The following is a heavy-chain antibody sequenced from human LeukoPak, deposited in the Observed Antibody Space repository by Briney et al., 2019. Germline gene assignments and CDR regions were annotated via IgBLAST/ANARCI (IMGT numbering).Heavy chain of an antibody. V-gene: IGHV1-8*01. CDR3: ARGPYGPYYYYMDV. D-gene: IGHD4-17*01. J-gene: IGHJ6*03. Sequence: ASVKVSCKASGYTFTSYDINWVRQGTGQGLEWMGWMNPNSGNTGYAQKFQGRVTMTRNTSISTAYMELSSLRSEDTAVYYCARGPYGPYYYYMDVWGKGTTVTVSS. CDR1: GYTFTSYD. CDR2: MNPNSGNT.